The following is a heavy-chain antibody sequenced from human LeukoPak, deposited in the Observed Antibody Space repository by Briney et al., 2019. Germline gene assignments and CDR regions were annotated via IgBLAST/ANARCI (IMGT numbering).Heavy chain of an antibody. Sequence: GSLRLSCAVSGFSVSGYWMTWVRQAPGKGLEWVANIKQDGSEKNYVDSVKGRFTIPRDNAENSLFLQMNSLRVEDTAVYYCAREWQGGIAAAGTRIEGDYWGQGTLVAVSS. CDR3: AREWQGGIAAAGTRIEGDY. V-gene: IGHV3-7*01. CDR1: GFSVSGYW. D-gene: IGHD6-13*01. CDR2: IKQDGSEK. J-gene: IGHJ4*02.